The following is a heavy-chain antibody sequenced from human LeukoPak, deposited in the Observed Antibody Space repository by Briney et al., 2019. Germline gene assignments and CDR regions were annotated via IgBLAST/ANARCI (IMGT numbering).Heavy chain of an antibody. CDR1: GGTFSSYA. V-gene: IGHV1-69*13. J-gene: IGHJ4*02. CDR2: IIPTFGTA. CDR3: ARAALILIFAFDY. D-gene: IGHD3/OR15-3a*01. Sequence: GASVKVSCKASGGTFSSYAISWVRQAPGQGLEWMGGIIPTFGTANYAQKFQGRVTITADESTSTAYMELSSLRSEDTAVYYCARAALILIFAFDYWGQGTLVTVSS.